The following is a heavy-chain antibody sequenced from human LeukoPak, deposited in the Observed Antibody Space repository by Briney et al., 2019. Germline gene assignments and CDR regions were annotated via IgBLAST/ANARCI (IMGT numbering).Heavy chain of an antibody. CDR2: ISSSSSYI. J-gene: IGHJ6*03. CDR3: ARGSNWNYFDYYYYMDV. Sequence: PGGSLRLSCAASGFTFSSYSMNWVRQAPGKGLEWVSSISSSSSYIYYADSVKGRFTISRDNAKNSLYLQMNSLRAEDTAVYYCARGSNWNYFDYYYYMDVWGKGTTVTISS. V-gene: IGHV3-21*01. D-gene: IGHD1-7*01. CDR1: GFTFSSYS.